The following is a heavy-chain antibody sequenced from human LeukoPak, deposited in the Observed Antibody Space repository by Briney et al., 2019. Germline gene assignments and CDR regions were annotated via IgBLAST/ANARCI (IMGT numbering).Heavy chain of an antibody. CDR3: AIDYGDSQGY. D-gene: IGHD4-17*01. V-gene: IGHV4-59*12. CDR1: GGSISSYY. CDR2: IYYSGST. J-gene: IGHJ4*02. Sequence: PSETLSLTCTVSGGSISSYYWSWIRQPPGKGLEWIGYIYYSGSTNYNPSLKSRVTISVDTSKNQFSLKLSSVTAADTAVYYCAIDYGDSQGYWGQGTLVTVSS.